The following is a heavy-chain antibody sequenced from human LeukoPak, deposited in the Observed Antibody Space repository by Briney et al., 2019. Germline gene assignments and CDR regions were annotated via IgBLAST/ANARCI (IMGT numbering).Heavy chain of an antibody. CDR2: IWYDGSNK. CDR1: GFTFSRYS. D-gene: IGHD5-18*01. J-gene: IGHJ4*02. Sequence: GGSLRLSCAASGFTFSRYSVNWVRQAPGKGLEWVAVIWYDGSNKYYADSVKGRFTISRDNSKNTLYLQMNSLRAEDTAVYYCARDGGGYSYGHFDYWGQGTLVTVSS. V-gene: IGHV3-33*08. CDR3: ARDGGGYSYGHFDY.